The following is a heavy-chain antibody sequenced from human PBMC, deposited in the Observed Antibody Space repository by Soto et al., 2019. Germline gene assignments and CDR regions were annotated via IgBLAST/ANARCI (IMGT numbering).Heavy chain of an antibody. J-gene: IGHJ5*02. Sequence: ASVKVSCKASGYTFTSYGISWVRQAPGQGLEWMGGISAYNGNTNYAQKLQGRVTITTDTSTSTAYMELSSLRSEDTAVYYCARDSVLGDNWFDPWGQGTLVTVSS. CDR3: ARDSVLGDNWFDP. V-gene: IGHV1-18*01. D-gene: IGHD3-10*01. CDR2: ISAYNGNT. CDR1: GYTFTSYG.